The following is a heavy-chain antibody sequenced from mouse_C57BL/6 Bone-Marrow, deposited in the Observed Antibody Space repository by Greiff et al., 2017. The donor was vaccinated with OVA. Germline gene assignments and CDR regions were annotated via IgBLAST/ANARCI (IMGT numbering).Heavy chain of an antibody. D-gene: IGHD1-1*01. V-gene: IGHV1-81*01. J-gene: IGHJ4*01. Sequence: QVQLQQSGAELARPGASVKLSCKASGYTFTSDGISWVKQRTGQGLEWIGEIYTRSGNTYYNEKVKGKATLTTDKSSSTAYMELRSLTSEDAAVYFCARGSSSYDAMDYWGQGTSVTVSS. CDR1: GYTFTSDG. CDR2: IYTRSGNT. CDR3: ARGSSSYDAMDY.